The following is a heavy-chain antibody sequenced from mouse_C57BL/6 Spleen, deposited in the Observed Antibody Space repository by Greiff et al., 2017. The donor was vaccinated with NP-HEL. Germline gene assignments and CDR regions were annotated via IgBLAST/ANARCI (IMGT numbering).Heavy chain of an antibody. CDR1: GYTFTSYW. Sequence: QVQLQQSGAELVKPGASVKMSCKASGYTFTSYWITWVKQRPGQGLEWIGDIYPGSGSTNYNEKFKSKATLTVDTSSSTAYMQLSSLTSEDSAVYYCARQHYGSFAYWGQRTLVTVSA. V-gene: IGHV1-55*01. J-gene: IGHJ3*01. D-gene: IGHD1-1*01. CDR3: ARQHYGSFAY. CDR2: IYPGSGST.